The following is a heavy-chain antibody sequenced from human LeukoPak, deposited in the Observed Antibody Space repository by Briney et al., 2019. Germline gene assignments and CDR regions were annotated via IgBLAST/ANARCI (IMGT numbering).Heavy chain of an antibody. CDR2: ISSSGSTI. CDR3: AGSGILTGEYYYYYYMDV. J-gene: IGHJ6*03. CDR1: GFTFSSYE. D-gene: IGHD3-9*01. Sequence: GGSLRLSCAASGFTFSSYEMNWVRQAPGKGLEWVSYISSSGSTIYYADSVKGRFTISRDNAKNTLYLQMNSLRAEDTAVYYCAGSGILTGEYYYYYYMDVWGKGTTVTISS. V-gene: IGHV3-48*03.